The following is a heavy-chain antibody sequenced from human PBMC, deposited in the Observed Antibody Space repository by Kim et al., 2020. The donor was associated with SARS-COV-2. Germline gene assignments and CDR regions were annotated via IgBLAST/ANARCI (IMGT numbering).Heavy chain of an antibody. V-gene: IGHV3-30*09. CDR3: ARPYSGSYYSWFDT. J-gene: IGHJ5*02. D-gene: IGHD1-26*01. CDR1: GFTFSSYA. Sequence: GGSLRLSCAASGFTFSSYAMHWVRQAPGKGLEWVAVISYDGSNTSYADSLKGRFAISRDNSKNTLYLQMNSLRAEDTAVYYCARPYSGSYYSWFDTWGQGTLVTVSS. CDR2: ISYDGSNT.